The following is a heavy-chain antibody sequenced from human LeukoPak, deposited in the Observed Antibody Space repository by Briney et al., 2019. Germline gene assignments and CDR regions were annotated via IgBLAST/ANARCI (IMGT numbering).Heavy chain of an antibody. CDR2: ISIDGTEK. V-gene: IGHV3-30*18. J-gene: IGHJ4*02. D-gene: IGHD5-12*01. CDR1: GFTFRNYG. Sequence: GGSLRLSCAASGFTFRNYGMHWVRQAPGKGLEWVAVISIDGTEKSYADSVKGRFTISRDNSKNTLYLQMNSLRGDDTAVYYCANPQSRGYDYLDYWGQGTLVTVSS. CDR3: ANPQSRGYDYLDY.